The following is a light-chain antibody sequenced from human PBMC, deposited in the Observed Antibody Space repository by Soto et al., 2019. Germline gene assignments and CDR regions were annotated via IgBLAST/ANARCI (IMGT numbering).Light chain of an antibody. Sequence: QSVLTQPASVSGSPGQSITISCTGTSSDVGSYNLVSWYQQHPGKAPKLMIYEGSKRPSGVSNRFSGSKSGNTASLIISGLQAEDEADYYCCSYAGSSTFPYVFGTGTKVTVL. CDR3: CSYAGSSTFPYV. CDR2: EGS. CDR1: SSDVGSYNL. J-gene: IGLJ1*01. V-gene: IGLV2-23*03.